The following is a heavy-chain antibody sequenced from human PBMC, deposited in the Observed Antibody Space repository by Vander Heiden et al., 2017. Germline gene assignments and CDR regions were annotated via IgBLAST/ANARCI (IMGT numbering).Heavy chain of an antibody. Sequence: ELQLVQSGGGLVKPGGSLILSCAASEFTFSINTMNWVRQAPGKGLEWVSYISSSSSYIYYADSVKGRFTISRDNGKNSLYLQMNSLRAEDTAVYYCASVVDCVNGVCSLMDVWGQGTTVTVSS. CDR2: ISSSSSYI. CDR1: EFTFSINT. J-gene: IGHJ6*02. CDR3: ASVVDCVNGVCSLMDV. D-gene: IGHD2-8*01. V-gene: IGHV3-21*01.